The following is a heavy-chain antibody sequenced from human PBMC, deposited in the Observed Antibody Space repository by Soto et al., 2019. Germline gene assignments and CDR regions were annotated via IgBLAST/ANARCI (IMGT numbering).Heavy chain of an antibody. J-gene: IGHJ4*02. CDR2: INHSGST. CDR3: ARGGYYYDSSGYYQIDY. Sequence: SETLSLTCAVYGGSFSGYYWSWIRQPPGKGLEWIGEINHSGSTNYNPSLKSRVTISVDTSKNQFSLKLSSVTAADTAVYYCARGGYYYDSSGYYQIDYWGQGTLVTVSS. V-gene: IGHV4-34*01. D-gene: IGHD3-22*01. CDR1: GGSFSGYY.